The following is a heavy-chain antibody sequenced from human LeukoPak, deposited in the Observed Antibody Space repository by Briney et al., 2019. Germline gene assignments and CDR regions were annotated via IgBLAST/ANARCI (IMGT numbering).Heavy chain of an antibody. V-gene: IGHV3-21*01. CDR1: GFTFSSYS. Sequence: GGSLRLSCAASGFTFSSYSMNWVRQAPGKGLEWVSSISSSGSYIYYADSVKGRFTISRDNAKNSLYLQMNSLRAEDTAVYYCARDYSSGWHFDYWGQGTLVTVSS. J-gene: IGHJ4*02. CDR2: ISSSGSYI. D-gene: IGHD6-19*01. CDR3: ARDYSSGWHFDY.